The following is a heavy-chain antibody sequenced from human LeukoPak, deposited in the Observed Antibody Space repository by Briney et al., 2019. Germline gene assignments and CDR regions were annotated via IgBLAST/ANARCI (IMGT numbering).Heavy chain of an antibody. CDR3: AREWYSGNPRRDYYYGMDV. CDR2: INPNSGGP. D-gene: IGHD1-26*01. V-gene: IGHV1-2*02. CDR1: AYTFTGYY. Sequence: ASVKVSCKASAYTFTGYYMHWVRQAPGQGLEWMGWINPNSGGPNYAQKFQGRVTMTRDTSISTAYMELSRLRADDTAVYYCAREWYSGNPRRDYYYGMDVWGQGTTVTVSS. J-gene: IGHJ6*02.